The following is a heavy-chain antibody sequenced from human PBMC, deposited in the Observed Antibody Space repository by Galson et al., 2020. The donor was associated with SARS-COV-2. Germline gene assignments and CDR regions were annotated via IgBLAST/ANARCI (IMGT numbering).Heavy chain of an antibody. CDR3: AKTGGSFYDSSGFYVFDY. V-gene: IGHV3-23*01. J-gene: IGHJ4*02. D-gene: IGHD3-22*01. CDR2: ISGSGGTT. CDR1: GFTFSNYA. Sequence: TGGSLRLSCAAYGFTFSNYAISWVRQAPGTGLEWVSTISGSGGTTFYADSVKGRFTISRDYSKNTLYLQMDSLRAEDTAVYYCAKTGGSFYDSSGFYVFDYWGQGTLVTVSS.